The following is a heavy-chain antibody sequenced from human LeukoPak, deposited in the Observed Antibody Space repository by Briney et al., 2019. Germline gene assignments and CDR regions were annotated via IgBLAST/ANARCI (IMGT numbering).Heavy chain of an antibody. V-gene: IGHV1-8*02. CDR1: GYTFTTFD. CDR3: ARQRQQWLPDAFDY. D-gene: IGHD6-19*01. CDR2: MNPNSGNT. Sequence: GASVKVSCKASGYTFTTFDINWVRQATGQGLEWMGWMNPNSGNTGYAQRFQGRVTMTRNTSISTAYMELSSLRSEDTAVYYCARQRQQWLPDAFDYWGQGTLVTVSS. J-gene: IGHJ4*02.